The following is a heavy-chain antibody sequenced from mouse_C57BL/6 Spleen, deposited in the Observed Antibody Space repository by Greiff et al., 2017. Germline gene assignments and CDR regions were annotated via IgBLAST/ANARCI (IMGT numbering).Heavy chain of an antibody. CDR3: ARDGGGAMDY. J-gene: IGHJ4*01. CDR1: GYSITSGYY. Sequence: EVKLEESGPGLVKPSQSLSLTCSVTGYSITSGYYWNWIRQFPGNKLEWMGYISYDGSNNYNPSLKNRISITRDTSKNQFFLKLNSVTTEDTATYYCARDGGGAMDYWGQGTSVTVSS. CDR2: ISYDGSN. V-gene: IGHV3-6*01.